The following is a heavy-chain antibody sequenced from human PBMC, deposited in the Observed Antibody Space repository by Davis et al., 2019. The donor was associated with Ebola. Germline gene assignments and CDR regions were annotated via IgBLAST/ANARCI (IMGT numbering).Heavy chain of an antibody. CDR3: ARVRCSSTSCPVGYYMDV. CDR2: INAGNGNT. CDR1: GYTFTSYG. Sequence: ASVKVSCKASGYTFTSYGISWVRQALGQGLEWMGWINAGNGNTKYSQKFQGRVTITRDTSASTAYMELSSLRSEDTAVYYCARVRCSSTSCPVGYYMDVWGKGTTVTVSS. J-gene: IGHJ6*03. D-gene: IGHD2-2*01. V-gene: IGHV1-3*01.